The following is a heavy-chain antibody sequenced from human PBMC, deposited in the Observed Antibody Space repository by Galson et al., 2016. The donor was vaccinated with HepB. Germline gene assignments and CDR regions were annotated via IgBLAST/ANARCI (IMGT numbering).Heavy chain of an antibody. D-gene: IGHD3-9*01. CDR2: IWYDGSNK. CDR3: AAYDTGHFDY. CDR1: GFTFRSYG. J-gene: IGHJ4*02. V-gene: IGHV3-33*01. Sequence: SLRLSCAASGFTFRSYGMHWVRQAPGKGLEWVAVIWYDGSNKYYGDSVKGRFTISRDNSKNTLYLQLNSLGPEDTAVYYCAAYDTGHFDYWGQGTVFTVSS.